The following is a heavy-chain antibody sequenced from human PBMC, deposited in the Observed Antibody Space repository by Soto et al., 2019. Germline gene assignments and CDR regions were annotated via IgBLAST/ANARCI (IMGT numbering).Heavy chain of an antibody. CDR3: AKAGFSSGWSPSYFDY. CDR2: MSGTGGST. Sequence: EVQLLESGGGLVQPGRSLRLSCAASGFTFSSYAMNWVRQAPGKGLEWVSAMSGTGGSTYYADSVKGRFTISRDNSKNTPDPQMNSLRVEDTAVFHCAKAGFSSGWSPSYFDYWGQGTLVTVSS. J-gene: IGHJ4*02. CDR1: GFTFSSYA. V-gene: IGHV3-23*01. D-gene: IGHD6-19*01.